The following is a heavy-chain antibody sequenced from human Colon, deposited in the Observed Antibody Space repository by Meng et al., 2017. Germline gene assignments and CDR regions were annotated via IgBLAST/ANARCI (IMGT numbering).Heavy chain of an antibody. V-gene: IGHV4-4*02. J-gene: IGHJ4*02. CDR2: IYLGGSP. D-gene: IGHD6-19*01. Sequence: QVQLQEAGPGLVEPSGTLSLTCEGSGCSISSSQWWSWFRQPPGKGLEWIGQIYLGGSPAYSPSLESRITMSVDKSNNQFSLRLRSVTAADTAVYYCARHGGWHFDYWGQGTLVTVSS. CDR3: ARHGGWHFDY. CDR1: GCSISSSQW.